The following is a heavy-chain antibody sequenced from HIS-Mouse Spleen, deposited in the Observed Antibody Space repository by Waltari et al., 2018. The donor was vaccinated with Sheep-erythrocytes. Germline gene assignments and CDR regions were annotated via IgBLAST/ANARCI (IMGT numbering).Heavy chain of an antibody. D-gene: IGHD1-26*01. CDR1: GGSFSGYY. Sequence: QVQLQQWGAGLLKPSETLSLTCAVYGGSFSGYYWSWIRQPPGKGLEWIGEINHSGSNNYNPSLKSRVTISVDTSKNQFSLKLSSVTAADTAVYYCAREVGATGGWFDPWGQGTLVTVSS. CDR3: AREVGATGGWFDP. V-gene: IGHV4-34*01. J-gene: IGHJ5*02. CDR2: INHSGSN.